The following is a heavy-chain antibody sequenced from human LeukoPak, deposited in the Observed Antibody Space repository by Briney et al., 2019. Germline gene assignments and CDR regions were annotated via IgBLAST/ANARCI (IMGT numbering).Heavy chain of an antibody. D-gene: IGHD6-13*01. V-gene: IGHV4-59*01. CDR1: DDSITIYY. CDR3: ARGRVLSSTWYSTYYYYFYMDV. J-gene: IGHJ6*03. Sequence: PSVTLSLTCTVSDDSITIYYWSWIRQPPGKGLEWIGYIDHTGITNYNPSLNSRVTISRDTSKNHFSLELSSATAADTAVYFCARGRVLSSTWYSTYYYYFYMDVWGKGTTVTVSS. CDR2: IDHTGIT.